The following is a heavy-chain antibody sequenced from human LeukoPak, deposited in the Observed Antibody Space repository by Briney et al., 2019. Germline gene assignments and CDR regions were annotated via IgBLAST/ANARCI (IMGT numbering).Heavy chain of an antibody. D-gene: IGHD3-22*01. CDR3: ARTYDISGYYHALNY. Sequence: SETLSLTCAVHGGSFSTYYWNWIRQPPGKGLEWIGEINHSGNTNYNPSLKSRLTISLDTSRNQFSLTLTSVTAADTAVYYCARTYDISGYYHALNYWGQGTLVTVPS. CDR2: INHSGNT. J-gene: IGHJ4*02. CDR1: GGSFSTYY. V-gene: IGHV4-34*01.